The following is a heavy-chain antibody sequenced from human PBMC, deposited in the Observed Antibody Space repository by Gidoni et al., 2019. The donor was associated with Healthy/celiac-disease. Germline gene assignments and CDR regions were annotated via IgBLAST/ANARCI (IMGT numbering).Heavy chain of an antibody. D-gene: IGHD6-19*01. J-gene: IGHJ4*02. CDR1: GFTFSSYA. CDR2: ISGSGGST. V-gene: IGHV3-23*01. CDR3: AKYGRSFPVAERRYFDY. Sequence: EVQLLESGGGLVQPGGSLRLSCAASGFTFSSYAIRWVRQAPGKGLEWVSAISGSGGSTYYADSVKGRFTISRDNSKNTLYLQMNSLRAEDTAVYYCAKYGRSFPVAERRYFDYWGQGTLVTVSS.